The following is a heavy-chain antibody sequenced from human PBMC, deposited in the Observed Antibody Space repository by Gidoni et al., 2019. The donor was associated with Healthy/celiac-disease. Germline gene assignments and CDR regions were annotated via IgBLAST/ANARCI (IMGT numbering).Heavy chain of an antibody. V-gene: IGHV3-21*01. CDR3: ARDPGIAVAETRGAFDI. Sequence: EVQLVESGGGLVKPGGSLRLSCAASGFTFSRDSMNWVRQAPGKGLEWVSSISSSSSYIYYADSVKGRFTISRDNAKNSLYLQMNSLRAEDTAVYYCARDPGIAVAETRGAFDIWGQGTMVTVSS. CDR2: ISSSSSYI. J-gene: IGHJ3*02. CDR1: GFTFSRDS. D-gene: IGHD6-13*01.